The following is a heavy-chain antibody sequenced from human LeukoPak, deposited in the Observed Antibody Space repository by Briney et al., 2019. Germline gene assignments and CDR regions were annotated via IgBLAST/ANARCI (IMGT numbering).Heavy chain of an antibody. CDR2: IWYDGSNK. CDR3: ARVGGIAAAGTWLYYYGMDV. Sequence: GGSLRLSCAASGFTFSSYGMHWVRQAPGKGLEWVAVIWYDGSNKYYADSVKGRFTISRDNSKNTLYLQMNSLRAEDTAVYYCARVGGIAAAGTWLYYYGMDVWGRGTTVTVSS. J-gene: IGHJ6*02. CDR1: GFTFSSYG. V-gene: IGHV3-33*01. D-gene: IGHD6-13*01.